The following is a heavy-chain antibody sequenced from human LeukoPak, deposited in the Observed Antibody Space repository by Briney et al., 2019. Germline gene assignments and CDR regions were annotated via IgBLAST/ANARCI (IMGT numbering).Heavy chain of an antibody. J-gene: IGHJ3*01. Sequence: GESLKISCKGSGYSFASYWIAWVRQMPGKGLEWMGIIYTGDSDTTNSPPSQGVTISADKSIRTAYLQWSSLKASDTAMYYCATGYSGGDVFDVWGQGTMVTVSS. D-gene: IGHD5-18*01. CDR3: ATGYSGGDVFDV. CDR1: GYSFASYW. V-gene: IGHV5-51*01. CDR2: IYTGDSDT.